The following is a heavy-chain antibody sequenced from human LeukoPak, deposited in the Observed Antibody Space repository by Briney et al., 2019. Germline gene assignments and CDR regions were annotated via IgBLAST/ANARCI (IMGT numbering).Heavy chain of an antibody. Sequence: GGSLRLSCAASGLSISDNYMSWVRQAPGKGLEWVSIIHSGGNIHYADSVKGRFTISRDNSKNTLYLQMNSLRAEDTAVYYCARDRGYAMDVWGQGTTVTVSS. CDR3: ARDRGYAMDV. D-gene: IGHD1-1*01. J-gene: IGHJ6*02. CDR2: IHSGGNI. V-gene: IGHV3-53*01. CDR1: GLSISDNY.